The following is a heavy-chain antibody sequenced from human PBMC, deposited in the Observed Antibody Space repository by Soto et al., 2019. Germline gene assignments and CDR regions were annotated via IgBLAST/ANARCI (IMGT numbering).Heavy chain of an antibody. D-gene: IGHD2-2*01. V-gene: IGHV1-69*04. J-gene: IGHJ4*02. CDR2: IIPILGIA. CDR1: GGTFSSYT. Sequence: SVKVSCKASGGTFSSYTISWVRQAPGQRLEWMGRIIPILGIANYAQKCQGRVTITADKSTSTAYMELSSLRAEDTAVYYCARDNCSSTSCYPDYWGQGTLVTVSS. CDR3: ARDNCSSTSCYPDY.